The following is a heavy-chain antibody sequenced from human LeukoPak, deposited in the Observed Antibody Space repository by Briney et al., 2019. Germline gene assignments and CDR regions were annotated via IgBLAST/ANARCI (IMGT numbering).Heavy chain of an antibody. CDR1: GGSISPYY. D-gene: IGHD3-3*02. Sequence: PSETLSLTCTVSGGSISPYYWSWIRQPPGKGLEWIGYIYYSGSTNYNPSLTSRVTISVDTSKNQFSLKLSSVTAADTAVYYCARAFYPGYYSYMAVWGKGTTVTVSS. CDR3: ARAFYPGYYSYMAV. V-gene: IGHV4-59*01. J-gene: IGHJ6*03. CDR2: IYYSGST.